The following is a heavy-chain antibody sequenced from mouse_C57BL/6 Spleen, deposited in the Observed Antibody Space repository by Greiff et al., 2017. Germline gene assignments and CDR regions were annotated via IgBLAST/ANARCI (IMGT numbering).Heavy chain of an antibody. D-gene: IGHD3-1*01. CDR1: GYAFTNYL. V-gene: IGHV1-54*01. J-gene: IGHJ1*03. Sequence: QVQLQQSGAELVRPGTSVKVSCKASGYAFTNYLREWVKQRPGQGLEWIGVINPGSGGTNYNEKFKGKATLTADKSSSTAYMQLSSLTSEDSAVYFCARGFGDFDVWGTGTTVTVSS. CDR3: ARGFGDFDV. CDR2: INPGSGGT.